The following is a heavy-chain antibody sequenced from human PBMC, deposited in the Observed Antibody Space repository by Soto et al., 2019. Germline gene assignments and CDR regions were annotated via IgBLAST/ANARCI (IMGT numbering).Heavy chain of an antibody. Sequence: QVQLQESGPGLVKPSQTLSLTCTVSSGSISSGDHYWSWIRQPPGKDLEWIGYIYYSGSTYYNPSLKSRVTISVETSKNQFSLRLSSVTAADTAVYYCARVGGSESYYRTTYSFDYWGQGTPVTVSS. V-gene: IGHV4-30-4*01. D-gene: IGHD3-10*01. J-gene: IGHJ4*02. CDR1: SGSISSGDHY. CDR3: ARVGGSESYYRTTYSFDY. CDR2: IYYSGST.